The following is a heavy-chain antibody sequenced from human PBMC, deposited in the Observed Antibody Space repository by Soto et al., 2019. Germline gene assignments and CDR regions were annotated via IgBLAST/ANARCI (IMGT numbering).Heavy chain of an antibody. Sequence: QVQLVQSGAEVKRPGASVKVSCKASGYTFTNYYMHWVRQAPGQGLEWMGIISPSGSSTNYAQKXQXRXXMTTDTSTTTVYMELSNLGSEDTAVYYCARDPWNYWGQGTLVTVSS. CDR2: ISPSGSST. J-gene: IGHJ4*02. CDR3: ARDPWNY. V-gene: IGHV1-46*01. D-gene: IGHD3-3*01. CDR1: GYTFTNYY.